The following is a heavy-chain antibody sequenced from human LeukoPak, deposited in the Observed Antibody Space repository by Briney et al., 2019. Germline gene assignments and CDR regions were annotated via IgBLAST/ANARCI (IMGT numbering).Heavy chain of an antibody. D-gene: IGHD3-22*01. CDR2: IYPGDSDT. Sequence: GESLKISCKGSGYSFTSYWIGWVRQMPGKGLEWMGIIYPGDSDTRYSPSFQGQVTISADKSISTAYLQWSSLKASDTAMYYCARSNYYDSSGHDRVDYWGQGTLVTVSS. V-gene: IGHV5-51*01. CDR3: ARSNYYDSSGHDRVDY. CDR1: GYSFTSYW. J-gene: IGHJ4*02.